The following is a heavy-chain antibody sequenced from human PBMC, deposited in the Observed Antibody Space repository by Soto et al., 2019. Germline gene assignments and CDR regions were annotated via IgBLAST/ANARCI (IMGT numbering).Heavy chain of an antibody. CDR1: GITFSSYA. J-gene: IGHJ4*02. D-gene: IGHD6-6*01. CDR2: ICGSPGCA. CDR3: EKEMFQRTVLDSSSPWGDY. Sequence: GVSLRLSCSASGITFSSYAMSWVRQAPGKGLEWVSAICGSPGCAYSGGATLSADSVKGRFTISRDDSKNTLYLQMNSLRGEDTAVYYCEKEMFQRTVLDSSSPWGDYWGQGTAVTVSS. V-gene: IGHV3-23*01.